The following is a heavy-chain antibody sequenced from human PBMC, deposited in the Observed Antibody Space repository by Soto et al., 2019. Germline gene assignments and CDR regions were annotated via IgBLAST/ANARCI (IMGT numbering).Heavy chain of an antibody. CDR1: GFIFSNYW. J-gene: IGHJ4*02. D-gene: IGHD6-19*01. Sequence: GGSLRLSCAASGFIFSNYWMSWVRQAPGKGLEWVANIKEDGRNKYSVASVKGRFTISRDNAKSSLYLQMDSLRAEDTAVYYCAKDPVPSFWGQGTLVTVSS. CDR3: AKDPVPSF. CDR2: IKEDGRNK. V-gene: IGHV3-7*04.